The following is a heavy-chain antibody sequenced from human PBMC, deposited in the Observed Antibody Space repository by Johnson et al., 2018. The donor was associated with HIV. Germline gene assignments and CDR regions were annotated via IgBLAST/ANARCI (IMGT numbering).Heavy chain of an antibody. CDR1: GFTFTNYW. Sequence: MLLVESGGGLVQPGGSLRLSCAVSGFTFTNYWMHWVRQAPGKGLVWVSRVNNDGGDTIYADSVKGRFTISSDNAKNTLLLQMNSLCAEDTAMYFCARGGPFHAFDIWGHGTTVTVSS. CDR2: VNNDGGDT. V-gene: IGHV3-74*02. CDR3: ARGGPFHAFDI. J-gene: IGHJ3*02. D-gene: IGHD2-21*01.